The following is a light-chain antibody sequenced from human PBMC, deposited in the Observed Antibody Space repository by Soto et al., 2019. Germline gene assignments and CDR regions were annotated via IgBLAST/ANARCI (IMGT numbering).Light chain of an antibody. CDR2: GAS. CDR1: QDIFNL. CDR3: QQLKTYPLT. J-gene: IGKJ3*01. V-gene: IGKV1-9*01. Sequence: DIQLTQSPSFLSASVGDRVTITCRASQDIFNLLGWYQQKPGKAPKLLIYGASTLQSGVPSRFSGSGSGTEFALTISSLQPEDFATYYCQQLKTYPLTFGPGTKVDIK.